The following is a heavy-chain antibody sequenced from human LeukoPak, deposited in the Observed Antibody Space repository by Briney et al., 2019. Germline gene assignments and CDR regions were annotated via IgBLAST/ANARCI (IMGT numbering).Heavy chain of an antibody. D-gene: IGHD2-15*01. CDR2: INHSGST. CDR3: AKDLVVVVAATSDY. CDR1: GGSFSGYY. V-gene: IGHV4-34*01. Sequence: SETLSLTCAVYGGSFSGYYWSWIRQPPGKGLEWIGEINHSGSTNYNPSLKSRVTISVDTSKNQFSLKQSSVTAADTAVYYCAKDLVVVVAATSDYWGQGTLVTVSS. J-gene: IGHJ4*02.